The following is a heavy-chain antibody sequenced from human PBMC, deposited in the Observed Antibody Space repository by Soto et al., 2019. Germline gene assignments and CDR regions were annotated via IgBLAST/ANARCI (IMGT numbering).Heavy chain of an antibody. J-gene: IGHJ6*02. CDR3: AGPEYSSSFNYYGMDV. V-gene: IGHV5-10-1*01. Sequence: GETLKISCKGSGYSFTSYWISWVRQMPGKGLEWMGRIDPSDSYTNYSPSFQGHLTISADKLISTAYLQWSSLKASDTAMYYWAGPEYSSSFNYYGMDVWGQGTTLTVS. D-gene: IGHD6-6*01. CDR2: IDPSDSYT. CDR1: GYSFTSYW.